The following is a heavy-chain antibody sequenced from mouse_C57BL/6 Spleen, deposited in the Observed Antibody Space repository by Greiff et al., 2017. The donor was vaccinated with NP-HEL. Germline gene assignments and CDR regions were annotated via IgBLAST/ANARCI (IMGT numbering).Heavy chain of an antibody. J-gene: IGHJ4*01. Sequence: VQLQESGPGLVQPSQSLSITCTVSGFSLTSYGVHWVRQSPGKGLEWLGVIWSGGSTDYNAAFISRLSISKDNSKSQVFFKMNSLQADDTAIYYCARDEVTLYYYAMDYWGQGTSVTVSS. V-gene: IGHV2-2*01. D-gene: IGHD2-2*01. CDR3: ARDEVTLYYYAMDY. CDR1: GFSLTSYG. CDR2: IWSGGST.